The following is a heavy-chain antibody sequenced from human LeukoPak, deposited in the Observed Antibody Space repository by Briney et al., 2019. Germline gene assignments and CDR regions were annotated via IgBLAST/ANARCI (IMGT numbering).Heavy chain of an antibody. CDR3: ARDRGEESFDY. V-gene: IGHV3-7*01. Sequence: QAGGSLRLSCAASGFTVSSNYMSWVRQAPGKGLEWVANIKQDGSEKYYVDSVKGRFTISRDNAKNSLYLQMNSLRAEDTAVYYCARDRGEESFDYWGQGTLVTVSS. D-gene: IGHD3-16*01. J-gene: IGHJ4*02. CDR2: IKQDGSEK. CDR1: GFTVSSNY.